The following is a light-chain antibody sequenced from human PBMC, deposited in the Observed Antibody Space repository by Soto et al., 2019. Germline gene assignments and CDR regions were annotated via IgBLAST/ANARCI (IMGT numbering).Light chain of an antibody. CDR2: DAS. CDR1: QSISSW. V-gene: IGKV1-5*01. CDR3: LQYNSYSWT. Sequence: DIQMTQSPSTLSASVGDRVTITCRASQSISSWLAWYQQKPGKAPKLLIYDASSLESGVPSRFSGSGSGTEFTLTISSLQPDDFATYYCLQYNSYSWTFGQGTKVDNK. J-gene: IGKJ1*01.